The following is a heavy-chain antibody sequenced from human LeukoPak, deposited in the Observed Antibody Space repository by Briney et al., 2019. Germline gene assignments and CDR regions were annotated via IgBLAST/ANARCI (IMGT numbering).Heavy chain of an antibody. D-gene: IGHD1-26*01. CDR1: GYTLTGYY. J-gene: IGHJ4*02. CDR3: ARELVVGATLDY. Sequence: ASVKVSCKASGYTLTGYYMHWVRQAPGQGLEWMGWINPNSGGTNYAQKFQGRVTMTRDTSISTAYMELSRLRSDDTAVYYCARELVVGATLDYWGQGTLVTVSS. CDR2: INPNSGGT. V-gene: IGHV1-2*02.